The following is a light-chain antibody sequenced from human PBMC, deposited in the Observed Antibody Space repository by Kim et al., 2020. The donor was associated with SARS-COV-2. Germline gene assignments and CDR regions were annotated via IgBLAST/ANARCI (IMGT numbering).Light chain of an antibody. CDR1: SSDVGGYNY. CDR3: CSYAGNYVI. J-gene: IGLJ2*01. Sequence: PGQSVTISCTGTSSDVGGYNYVSWYQKNPGKAPKLMIYDVSKRPSGVPDRFSGSKTGNTASLTVSGLQAEDEADYYCCSYAGNYVIFGEGTQLTVL. CDR2: DVS. V-gene: IGLV2-11*02.